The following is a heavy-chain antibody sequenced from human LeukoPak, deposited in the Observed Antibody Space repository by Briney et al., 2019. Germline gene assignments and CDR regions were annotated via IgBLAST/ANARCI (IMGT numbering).Heavy chain of an antibody. J-gene: IGHJ5*02. CDR3: ARGKRITIFGVVKLWFDP. CDR2: IYYSGST. Sequence: SETLPLTCTVSGGSISSGDYYWSWIRQPPGKGLEWIGYIYYSGSTYYNPSLKSRVTISVDTSKNQFSLKLSSVTAADTAVYYCARGKRITIFGVVKLWFDPWGQGTLVTVSS. V-gene: IGHV4-30-4*08. CDR1: GGSISSGDYY. D-gene: IGHD3-3*01.